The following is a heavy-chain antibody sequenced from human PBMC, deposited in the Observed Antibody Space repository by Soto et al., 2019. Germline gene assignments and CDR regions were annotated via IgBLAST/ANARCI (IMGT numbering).Heavy chain of an antibody. CDR1: GYTFTSSG. Sequence: GASVKVSCKASGYTFTSSGISWVRQAPGQGLEWMGWINAGNGNTKYSQKFQGRVTITRDTSASTAYMELSSLRSEDTAVYYCARGLAPYYFDYWGQGTLVTVSS. V-gene: IGHV1-3*01. D-gene: IGHD6-19*01. CDR3: ARGLAPYYFDY. J-gene: IGHJ4*02. CDR2: INAGNGNT.